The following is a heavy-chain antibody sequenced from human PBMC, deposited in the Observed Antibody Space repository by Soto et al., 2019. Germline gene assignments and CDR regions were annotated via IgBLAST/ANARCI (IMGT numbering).Heavy chain of an antibody. CDR2: ISGSGGST. CDR1: GFTFSSYA. CDR3: AKGRVTMVRGVIPFDY. J-gene: IGHJ4*02. D-gene: IGHD3-10*01. V-gene: IGHV3-23*01. Sequence: GGSLRLSCAASGFTFSSYAMSWVRQAPGKGLEWVSAISGSGGSTYYADSVKGRFTISRDNSKNTLYLQMNSLRAEDTAVYYCAKGRVTMVRGVIPFDYWGQGTLVTVSS.